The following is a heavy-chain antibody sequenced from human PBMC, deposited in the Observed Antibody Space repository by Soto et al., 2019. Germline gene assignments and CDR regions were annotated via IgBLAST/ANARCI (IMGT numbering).Heavy chain of an antibody. J-gene: IGHJ4*02. Sequence: QEQLVESGGDVVQPGRSLTLSCAASGFTFSANAMHWVRQAPGKGLEWVAVIAYDGTIKIYRDSVKGRFTISRDDSKSTLDLQMNRLRPEDTAVYYCARDKIKGAPDYLDSWGQGTLVTVSS. CDR1: GFTFSANA. D-gene: IGHD1-26*01. CDR2: IAYDGTIK. V-gene: IGHV3-30-3*01. CDR3: ARDKIKGAPDYLDS.